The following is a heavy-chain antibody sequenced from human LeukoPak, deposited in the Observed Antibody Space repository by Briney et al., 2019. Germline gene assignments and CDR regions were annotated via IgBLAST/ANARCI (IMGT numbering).Heavy chain of an antibody. D-gene: IGHD3-3*02. CDR2: ISSSGSTI. CDR1: GFTFSSYE. CDR3: ARERIGDSSSIFFS. Sequence: GGSLRLSCAASGFTFSSYEMNWVRQAPGKGLEWVSYISSSGSTIYYADSVKGRFTISRDNAKNSLYLQMNSLRAEDTAIYYCARERIGDSSSIFFSWGQGTLVTVSS. J-gene: IGHJ5*02. V-gene: IGHV3-48*03.